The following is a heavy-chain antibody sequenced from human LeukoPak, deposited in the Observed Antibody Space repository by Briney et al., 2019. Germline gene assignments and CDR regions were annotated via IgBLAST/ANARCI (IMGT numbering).Heavy chain of an antibody. D-gene: IGHD3-10*01. CDR2: INSDGRTT. CDR1: GFTFSNYW. V-gene: IGHV3-74*01. CDR3: AGTVGSAPDYYGSGGFAVLDY. Sequence: PGRSLRLSGAASGFTFSNYWMHWVRQVPGKGLVWVSRINSDGRTTRYADSVKGRFTISRDNAKNTLFLQMNSLRAEDTAVYYCAGTVGSAPDYYGSGGFAVLDYWGQGTLVTVSS. J-gene: IGHJ4*02.